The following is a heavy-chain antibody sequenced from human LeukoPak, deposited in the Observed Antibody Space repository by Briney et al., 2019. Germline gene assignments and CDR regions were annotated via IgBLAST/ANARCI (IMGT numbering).Heavy chain of an antibody. D-gene: IGHD4-23*01. J-gene: IGHJ4*02. Sequence: GGSLRLSCAASGFGFNDAAMTWVRQAPGKGLEWVSLISSSGANTYYADSVKGRFTISRDNSKNTLFLQMNSLRAEDTAMYYCVKDIQVTYWGQGTLVTVST. CDR2: ISSSGANT. CDR1: GFGFNDAA. V-gene: IGHV3-23*01. CDR3: VKDIQVTY.